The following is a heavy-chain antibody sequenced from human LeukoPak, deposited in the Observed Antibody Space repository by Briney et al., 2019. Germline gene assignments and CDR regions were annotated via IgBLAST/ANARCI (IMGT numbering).Heavy chain of an antibody. J-gene: IGHJ4*02. CDR3: ARNWGSGSFDY. D-gene: IGHD7-27*01. CDR1: GFTFSSYW. CDR2: IKEDGSDK. Sequence: GGSLRLSCAASGFTFSSYWMSWVRQAPGKGLEWVANIKEDGSDKKYVDSVKGRFTTSRDNAKNSLYLQMNSLRAEDTAVYYCARNWGSGSFDYWGQGTLVTVSP. V-gene: IGHV3-7*02.